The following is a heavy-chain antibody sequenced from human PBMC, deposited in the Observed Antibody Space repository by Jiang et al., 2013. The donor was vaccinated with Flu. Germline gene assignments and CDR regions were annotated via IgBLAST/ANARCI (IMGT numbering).Heavy chain of an antibody. V-gene: IGHV2-5*02. J-gene: IGHJ5*02. CDR1: GFSLSTSGMG. CDR3: ARFGYGDFVDWFDP. CDR2: IYWDDIE. Sequence: KPTQTLTLTCTFSGFSLSTSGMGVGWIRQPPGKALEWLALIYWDDIERYSPSLKNRLTITKDTSQSHVVLTVTNMDTLDTATYYCARFGYGDFVDWFDPWGQGILVTVSS. D-gene: IGHD4-17*01.